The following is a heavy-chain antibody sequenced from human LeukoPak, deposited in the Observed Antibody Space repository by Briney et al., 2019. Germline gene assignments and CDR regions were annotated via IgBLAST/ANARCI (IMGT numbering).Heavy chain of an antibody. V-gene: IGHV4-59*12. CDR1: GGSISSYY. Sequence: SETLSLTCTVSGGSISSYYWSWIRQPSGKGLEWIGYIYYSGSTNYNPSLKSRVTISVDTSKNQFSLKLSSVTAADTAVYYCARAYSSSLYYFDYWGQGTLVTVSS. CDR3: ARAYSSSLYYFDY. D-gene: IGHD6-6*01. J-gene: IGHJ4*02. CDR2: IYYSGST.